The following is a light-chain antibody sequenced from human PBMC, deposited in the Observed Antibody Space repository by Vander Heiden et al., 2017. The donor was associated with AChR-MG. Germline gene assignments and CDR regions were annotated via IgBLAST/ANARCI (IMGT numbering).Light chain of an antibody. V-gene: IGKV1-39*01. CDR1: QTISTY. Sequence: DIQMTQSPSSLSAAVGDRVTITCRASQTISTYVIWYQQKPGKAPNLLISAASTLQSGVPSRFSCGGSGTDFTLTITNLQPEDFATYYCQQSYDTPWTFGQGTKVEIK. CDR2: AAS. CDR3: QQSYDTPWT. J-gene: IGKJ1*01.